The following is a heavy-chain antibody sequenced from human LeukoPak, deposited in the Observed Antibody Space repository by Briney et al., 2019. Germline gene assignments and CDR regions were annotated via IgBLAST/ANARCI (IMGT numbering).Heavy chain of an antibody. CDR3: ARATIFGVVIDY. J-gene: IGHJ4*02. V-gene: IGHV1-18*01. CDR2: ISAYNGNT. Sequence: ASVKVSCKTSGYTFTSLDINWVRQATGQGLEWMGWISAYNGNTNYAQKLQGRVTMTTDTSTSTAYMELRSLRSDDTAVYYCARATIFGVVIDYWGQGTLVTVSS. CDR1: GYTFTSLD. D-gene: IGHD3-3*01.